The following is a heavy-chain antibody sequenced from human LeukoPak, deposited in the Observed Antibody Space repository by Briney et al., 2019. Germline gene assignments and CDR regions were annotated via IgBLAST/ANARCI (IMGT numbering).Heavy chain of an antibody. D-gene: IGHD1-1*01. V-gene: IGHV3-23*01. J-gene: IGHJ4*02. CDR2: LRGNGDT. CDR3: AKASWVSNVDAVL. Sequence: GGSLRLSCVASGFTFSSYAMSWVREAPARGLEWVSSLRGNGDTFYADSVKGRFTLSRDESRNTVYLQLNNLRVEDTAVYYCAKASWVSNVDAVLWGQGTVVTVPS. CDR1: GFTFSSYA.